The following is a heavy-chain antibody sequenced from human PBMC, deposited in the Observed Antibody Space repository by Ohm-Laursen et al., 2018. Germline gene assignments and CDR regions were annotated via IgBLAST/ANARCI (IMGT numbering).Heavy chain of an antibody. CDR2: ISYSGST. Sequence: PSQTLSLTCTVSGGSTTSNGYHWSWIRQPPGKGLEWIGYISYSGSTYYNPSLRSLVTISLDTSKNQFSLSLTSVMAADTAIYFCAGGYQLPYYWGQGSLVTVSS. J-gene: IGHJ4*02. V-gene: IGHV4-31*01. CDR1: GGSTTSNGYH. D-gene: IGHD2-2*01. CDR3: AGGYQLPYY.